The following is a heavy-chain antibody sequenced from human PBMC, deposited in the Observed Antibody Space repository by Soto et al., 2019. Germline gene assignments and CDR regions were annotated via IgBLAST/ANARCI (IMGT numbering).Heavy chain of an antibody. Sequence: QVQLVESGGGVVQPGRSLRLSCAASGFTFSSYAMHSVRQTPGKGLEWVAVISYDGSNKYYADSVKGRFTISRDNSKNTLYLQMNSLRAEDTAAYYCARERGGAVAGTRDFDYWGQGTLVTVS. V-gene: IGHV3-30-3*01. D-gene: IGHD6-19*01. CDR3: ARERGGAVAGTRDFDY. CDR1: GFTFSSYA. CDR2: ISYDGSNK. J-gene: IGHJ4*02.